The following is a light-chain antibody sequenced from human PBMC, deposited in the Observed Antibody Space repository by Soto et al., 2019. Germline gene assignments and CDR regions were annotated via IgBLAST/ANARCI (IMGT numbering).Light chain of an antibody. Sequence: EIVMTQSPATLSVSPGERATLSCRASQSVRSNLAWYQQKPGQAPRLLIYGASTRATGIPARFSGSGSGTEFTLTISSLQSEDFAVYYCQQYDDGPYTFGQGTKLEIK. CDR2: GAS. CDR3: QQYDDGPYT. J-gene: IGKJ2*01. CDR1: QSVRSN. V-gene: IGKV3-15*01.